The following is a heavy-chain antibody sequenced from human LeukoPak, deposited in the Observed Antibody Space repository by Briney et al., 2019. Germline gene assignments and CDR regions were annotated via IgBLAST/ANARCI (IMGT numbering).Heavy chain of an antibody. V-gene: IGHV1-2*06. Sequence: ASVKVSCKASGYTFTGYYMHWVRQAPGQGLEWMGRINPNSGGTNYAQKFQGRVTMTRDTSTSTVYMELSSLRSEDTAVYYCARAGTYYDFWSGYYTKGHFDYWGQGTLVTVSS. D-gene: IGHD3-3*01. J-gene: IGHJ4*02. CDR1: GYTFTGYY. CDR2: INPNSGGT. CDR3: ARAGTYYDFWSGYYTKGHFDY.